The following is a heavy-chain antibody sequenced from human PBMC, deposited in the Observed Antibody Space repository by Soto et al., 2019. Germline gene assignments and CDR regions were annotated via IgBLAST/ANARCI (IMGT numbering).Heavy chain of an antibody. D-gene: IGHD4-17*01. V-gene: IGHV4-39*01. Sequence: SETLSLTCTVSGGSISSSSYYWGWIRQPPGKGLEWIGSIYYSGSTYYNPSLKSRVTISVDTSKNQFSLKLSSVTAADTAVYYCATLRPRYGDYVGSHFDYWGQGTLVTVSS. J-gene: IGHJ4*02. CDR1: GGSISSSSYY. CDR2: IYYSGST. CDR3: ATLRPRYGDYVGSHFDY.